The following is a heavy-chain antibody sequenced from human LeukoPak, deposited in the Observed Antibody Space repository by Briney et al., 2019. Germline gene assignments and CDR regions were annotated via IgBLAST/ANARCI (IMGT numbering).Heavy chain of an antibody. V-gene: IGHV4-34*01. J-gene: IGHJ4*02. CDR2: INHSGST. CDR1: AGSFSGYY. CDR3: ARAGSGYRD. D-gene: IGHD6-19*01. Sequence: SETLSLTCAVDAGSFSGYYWSWIRQPPRKGLEWNGEINHSGSTNYNPSLKSRVTISVDTSKNQFSLKLTSVTAADTAVYYCARAGSGYRDWGQGTLVTVSS.